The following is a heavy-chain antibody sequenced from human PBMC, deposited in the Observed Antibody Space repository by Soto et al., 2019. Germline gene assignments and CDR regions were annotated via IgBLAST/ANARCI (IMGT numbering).Heavy chain of an antibody. Sequence: GGSLRLSCAASGFTFSSYAMSWVRQAPGKGLEWVSAISGSGGSTYYADSVKGRFTISRDNSKNTLYLQMNSLRAEDTAVYYCAKDLTDSSGYYTLGYGMDVWGQGTTVTVSS. D-gene: IGHD3-22*01. J-gene: IGHJ6*02. CDR1: GFTFSSYA. CDR2: ISGSGGST. V-gene: IGHV3-23*01. CDR3: AKDLTDSSGYYTLGYGMDV.